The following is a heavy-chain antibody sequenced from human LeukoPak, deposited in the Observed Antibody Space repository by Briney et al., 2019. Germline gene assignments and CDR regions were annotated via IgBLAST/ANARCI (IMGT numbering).Heavy chain of an antibody. CDR1: GFTFDEYG. J-gene: IGHJ4*02. CDR3: ARDQVRDRGPFDY. D-gene: IGHD2-15*01. CDR2: IWYDGSNK. Sequence: GGSLRLSCAASGFTFDEYGMSWVRQAPGKGMEWVAVIWYDGSNKYYADSVKGRFTISRDNSKNTLYLQMNSLRAEDTAVYYCARDQVRDRGPFDYWGQGTLVTVSS. V-gene: IGHV3-33*08.